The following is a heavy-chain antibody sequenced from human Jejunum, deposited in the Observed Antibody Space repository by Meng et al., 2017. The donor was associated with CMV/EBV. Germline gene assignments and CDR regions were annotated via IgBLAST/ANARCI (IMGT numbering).Heavy chain of an antibody. CDR2: IRGKAHSYAT. CDR1: FSFSGFW. V-gene: IGHV3-73*01. J-gene: IGHJ4*02. CDR3: TRADSSNYGSLFDY. Sequence: FSFSGFWMTWVRLAPGKGLEWVGRIRGKAHSYATSYAASVKGRFIISRDESKNTVYLQMNSLKTEDTAVYYCTRADSSNYGSLFDYWGQGTLVTVSS. D-gene: IGHD4-11*01.